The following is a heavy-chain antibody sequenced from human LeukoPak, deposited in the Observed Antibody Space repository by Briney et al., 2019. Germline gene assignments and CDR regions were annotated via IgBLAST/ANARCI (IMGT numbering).Heavy chain of an antibody. J-gene: IGHJ3*02. V-gene: IGHV3-15*01. CDR1: GFTFSNAW. CDR2: IKSKSDGGTT. Sequence: PGGSLRLSCAASGFTFSNAWMNWVRQAPGKGLEWVGRIKSKSDGGTTDYAAPVKGRFTISRDDSKNTLFLQMNSLKTEDTAVYYCTTDRGLYDSSGYYYFATDIWGQGTMVTVSS. D-gene: IGHD3-22*01. CDR3: TTDRGLYDSSGYYYFATDI.